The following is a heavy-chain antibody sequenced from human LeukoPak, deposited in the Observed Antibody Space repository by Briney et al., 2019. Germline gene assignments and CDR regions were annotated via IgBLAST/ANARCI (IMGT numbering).Heavy chain of an antibody. CDR3: ARALEDYYCYYYMDV. J-gene: IGHJ6*03. V-gene: IGHV3-48*01. CDR2: ISSSSSAI. D-gene: IGHD5-24*01. CDR1: GFTFSSYS. Sequence: GGSLRLSCAATGFTFSSYSMNWVRQAAGEGLDWVSYISSSSSAIYYSDCVKGCFPISRDNAKNSMDLPMNSLIVKDTDVDYCARALEDYYCYYYMDVWGKGTTVTVSS.